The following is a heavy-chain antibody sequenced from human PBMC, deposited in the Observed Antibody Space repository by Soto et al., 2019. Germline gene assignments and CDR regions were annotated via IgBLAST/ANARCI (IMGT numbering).Heavy chain of an antibody. D-gene: IGHD2-21*01. J-gene: IGHJ2*01. Sequence: SVQVSFKASGGSFRTYAINWLRQAPGQGLEWMGGIIPMLAAPTYAQKFQGRLTITADESTTTVYMELSSLTSEDTAVYYCARVGPPSPSVIWFFDLWGRGTLVTVSS. CDR3: ARVGPPSPSVIWFFDL. CDR1: GGSFRTYA. V-gene: IGHV1-69*13. CDR2: IIPMLAAP.